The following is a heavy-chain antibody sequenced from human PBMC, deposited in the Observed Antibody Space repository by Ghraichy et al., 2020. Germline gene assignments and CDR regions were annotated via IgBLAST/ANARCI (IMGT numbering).Heavy chain of an antibody. Sequence: ASVKVSCKVSGYTLTELSMYWVRQAPGKGLEWMGGFDPEDGETIYAQKFQGRVTMTEDTSTDTTYVKLSSLGSDDTAVYYCAAEPTPFTKRYCTDGSCYDWGQGTLVTVSS. CDR3: AAEPTPFTKRYCTDGSCYD. CDR2: FDPEDGET. J-gene: IGHJ4*02. D-gene: IGHD2-15*01. V-gene: IGHV1-24*01. CDR1: GYTLTELS.